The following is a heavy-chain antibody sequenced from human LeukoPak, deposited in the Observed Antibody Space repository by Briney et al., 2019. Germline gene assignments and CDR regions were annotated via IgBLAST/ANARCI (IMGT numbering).Heavy chain of an antibody. Sequence: PVKVSCKASGGTSSSYAIRWVRQAPGQGLEWMGGIIPIFGTANYAQKFQGRVTITTDESTSTAYMELSSLRSEDTAVYYCARDKARHDSSGYYSAWGQGTLVTVSS. J-gene: IGHJ5*02. CDR2: IIPIFGTA. CDR1: GGTSSSYA. CDR3: ARDKARHDSSGYYSA. D-gene: IGHD3-22*01. V-gene: IGHV1-69*05.